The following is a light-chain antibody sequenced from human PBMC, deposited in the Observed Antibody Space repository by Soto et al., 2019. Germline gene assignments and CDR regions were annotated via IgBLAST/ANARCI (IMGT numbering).Light chain of an antibody. J-gene: IGKJ1*01. Sequence: DIVLTQSPATLSLSPGERATLSCRASQSVGNYLAWYQQKPGQAPRLLIYDASSRATGIPARFSGSGSGTDFTLTISRLEPEDFAVYYCQQYGSSGTFGQGTKVDIK. CDR2: DAS. V-gene: IGKV3-20*01. CDR3: QQYGSSGT. CDR1: QSVGNY.